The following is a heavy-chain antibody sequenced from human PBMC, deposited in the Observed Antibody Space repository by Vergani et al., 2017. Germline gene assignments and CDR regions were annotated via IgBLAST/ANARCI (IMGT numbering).Heavy chain of an antibody. D-gene: IGHD2-15*01. CDR2: IRSKAYGGTT. Sequence: EVQLVESGGGLVQPGRSLRLSCTASGFTFGDYAMSWFRQAPGKGLEWVGFIRSKAYGGTTEYAASVKGRFTISRDDSKSIAYLQMNSLKTEDTAVYYCTRDGDCSGGSCYPYYYGMDVWGQGTTVTVSS. V-gene: IGHV3-49*03. J-gene: IGHJ6*02. CDR3: TRDGDCSGGSCYPYYYGMDV. CDR1: GFTFGDYA.